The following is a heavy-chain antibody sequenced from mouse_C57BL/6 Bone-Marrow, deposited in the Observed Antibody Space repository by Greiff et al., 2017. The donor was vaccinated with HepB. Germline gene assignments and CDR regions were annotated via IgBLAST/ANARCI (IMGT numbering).Heavy chain of an antibody. Sequence: QVQLQQSGAELAKPGASVKLPCKASGYTFTSYWMHWVKQRPGQGLEWIGYINPSSGYTKYNQKFKDKATLTADKSSSTAYMQLSSLTYEDSAVYYCASHYGSSSAWFAYWGQGTLVTVSA. V-gene: IGHV1-7*01. CDR2: INPSSGYT. J-gene: IGHJ3*01. CDR3: ASHYGSSSAWFAY. D-gene: IGHD1-1*01. CDR1: GYTFTSYW.